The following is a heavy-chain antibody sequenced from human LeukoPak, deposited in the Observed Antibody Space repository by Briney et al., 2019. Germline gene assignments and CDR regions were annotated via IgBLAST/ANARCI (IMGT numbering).Heavy chain of an antibody. CDR3: ARGIAVAVNPGNYYFDY. V-gene: IGHV3-15*01. CDR1: GFTFSNAW. D-gene: IGHD6-19*01. J-gene: IGHJ4*02. CDR2: IKSKTDGGTT. Sequence: GGSLRLSCAASGFTFSNAWMSWVRQAPGKGLEWVGRIKSKTDGGTTDYAAPVKGRFTISRDNSKNTLYLQMNSLRAEDTAVYYCARGIAVAVNPGNYYFDYWGQGTLVTVSS.